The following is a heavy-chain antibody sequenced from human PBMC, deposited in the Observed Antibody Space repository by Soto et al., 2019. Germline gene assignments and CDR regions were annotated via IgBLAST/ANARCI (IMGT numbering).Heavy chain of an antibody. CDR1: GFTFSSYG. V-gene: IGHV3-33*01. CDR2: IWYDGSNK. J-gene: IGHJ4*02. Sequence: GGSLRLSCAASGFTFSSYGMHWVRQAPGKGLEWVAVIWYDGSNKYYADSVKGRFTISRDNSKNTLYLQMNSLRAEDTAVYYCARGVFTDIVLVPAAILDYWGQGTLVTVSS. CDR3: ARGVFTDIVLVPAAILDY. D-gene: IGHD2-2*01.